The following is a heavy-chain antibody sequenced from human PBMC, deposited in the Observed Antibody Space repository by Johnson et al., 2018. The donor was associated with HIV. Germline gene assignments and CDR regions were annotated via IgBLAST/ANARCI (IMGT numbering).Heavy chain of an antibody. J-gene: IGHJ3*02. CDR2: ISWNSGSI. Sequence: LVESGGGLVQPGRSLRLSCAASGFTFDDYAMHWVRQAPGKGLEWVSGISWNSGSIGYADSVKGRFTISRDNAKNTLYLQMNSLRAEDTAVYYCASTGSGSDDAFDIWGQGTMVTVSS. D-gene: IGHD3-10*01. V-gene: IGHV3-9*01. CDR1: GFTFDDYA. CDR3: ASTGSGSDDAFDI.